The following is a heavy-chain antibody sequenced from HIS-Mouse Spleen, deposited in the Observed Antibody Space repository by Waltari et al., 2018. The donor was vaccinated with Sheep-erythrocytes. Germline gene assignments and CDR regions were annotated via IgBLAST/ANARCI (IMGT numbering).Heavy chain of an antibody. V-gene: IGHV4-39*07. CDR3: ARDEGTYYDFWSGYPPSYYFDY. J-gene: IGHJ4*02. D-gene: IGHD3-3*01. CDR1: GGSISSSSYY. Sequence: QLQLQESGPGLVKPSETLSLPCTVSGGSISSSSYYWGWIRQPPGKGLEWIGSSYYSGSTYYNPSLKSRVTISVDTSKNQFSLKLSSVTAADTAVYYCARDEGTYYDFWSGYPPSYYFDYWGQGTLVTVSS. CDR2: SYYSGST.